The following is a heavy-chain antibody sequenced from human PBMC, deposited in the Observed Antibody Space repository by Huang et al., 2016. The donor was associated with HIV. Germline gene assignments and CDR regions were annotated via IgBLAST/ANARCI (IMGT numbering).Heavy chain of an antibody. V-gene: IGHV3-23*01. CDR3: AKGQFANYYYYYMDV. CDR1: GITFSSYA. CDR2: ISGSGGHT. Sequence: EAQLSESGGGLVKPGGSLRLSCAASGITFSSYAMNWVRQPPGKGLEWDSAISGSGGHTHYADSVKGRFTISRDNSKKTLYLDMKSLRAEDTAVYYCAKGQFANYYYYYMDVWGKGTTVIVSS. D-gene: IGHD3-10*01. J-gene: IGHJ6*03.